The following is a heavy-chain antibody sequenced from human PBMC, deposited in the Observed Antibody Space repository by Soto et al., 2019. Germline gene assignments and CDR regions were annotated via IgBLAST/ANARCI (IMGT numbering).Heavy chain of an antibody. D-gene: IGHD3-22*01. CDR2: IIPIFGTA. CDR3: ARARITMIVVAISYYYYGMDV. CDR1: GGTFSSYA. V-gene: IGHV1-69*13. J-gene: IGHJ6*02. Sequence: ASVKVSCKASGGTFSSYAISWVRQAPGQGLEWMGGIIPIFGTANYAQKFQGRVTITADESTSTAYMELSSLRSEDMAVYYCARARITMIVVAISYYYYGMDVWGQGTTVTVSS.